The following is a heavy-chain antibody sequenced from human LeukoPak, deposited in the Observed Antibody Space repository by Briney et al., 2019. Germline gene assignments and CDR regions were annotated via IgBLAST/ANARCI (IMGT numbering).Heavy chain of an antibody. Sequence: GGSLRLSCAASGFTFSSHSMHWVRQAPGKGLEGVAVISYDGSNKYYADSVKGRFTISRDNSKNTLYLQMNSLRAEDTAVYYCVRDGLIAGNMDVWGQGTMVTVSS. D-gene: IGHD6-13*01. CDR1: GFTFSSHS. J-gene: IGHJ6*02. CDR3: VRDGLIAGNMDV. V-gene: IGHV3-30-3*01. CDR2: ISYDGSNK.